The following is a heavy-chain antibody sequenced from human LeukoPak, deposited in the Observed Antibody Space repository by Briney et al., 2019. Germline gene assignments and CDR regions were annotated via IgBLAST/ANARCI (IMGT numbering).Heavy chain of an antibody. J-gene: IGHJ4*02. CDR1: GGSISSSSYY. CDR3: ARAHPRGYSYGYFDY. Sequence: SETLSLTCTVSGGSISSSSYYWGWIRQPPGKGLEWIGSIYYSGSTYYNPSLKSRVTISVDTSKNQFSLKLSSVTAADTAVYYCARAHPRGYSYGYFDYWGQGTLVTVSS. V-gene: IGHV4-39*01. CDR2: IYYSGST. D-gene: IGHD5-18*01.